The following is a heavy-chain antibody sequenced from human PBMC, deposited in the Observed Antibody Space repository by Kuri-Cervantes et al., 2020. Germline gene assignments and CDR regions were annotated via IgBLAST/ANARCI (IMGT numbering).Heavy chain of an antibody. V-gene: IGHV1-8*01. J-gene: IGHJ4*02. D-gene: IGHD6-19*01. CDR2: MNPNSGNT. CDR1: GYTFTSYD. Sequence: ASVKVPCKASGYTFTSYDIDWVRQATGQGLEWMGWMNPNSGNTGYAQKFQGRVTMTRDTSTSTVYMELSSLRSEDTAVYYCARDCIAVAGTFDYWGQGTRVTVSS. CDR3: ARDCIAVAGTFDY.